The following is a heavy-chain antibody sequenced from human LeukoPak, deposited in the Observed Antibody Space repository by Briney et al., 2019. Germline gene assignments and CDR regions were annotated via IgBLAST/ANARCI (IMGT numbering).Heavy chain of an antibody. J-gene: IGHJ4*02. D-gene: IGHD1-1*01. CDR2: IHPHGRYA. Sequence: GGSLRLSCAASGFAFSDYFMHWVRQSPEKGLVWVSDIHPHGRYAAYADSVRGRFTISRDDAKNTLYLQMNSLTAEGTAVYDCGRGTNDWKGLAYWGQGTLVTASS. CDR3: GRGTNDWKGLAY. V-gene: IGHV3-74*03. CDR1: GFAFSDYF.